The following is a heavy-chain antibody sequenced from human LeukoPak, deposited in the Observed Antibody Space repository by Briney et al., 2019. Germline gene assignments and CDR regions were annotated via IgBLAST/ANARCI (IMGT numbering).Heavy chain of an antibody. J-gene: IGHJ2*01. Sequence: GGSLRLSCAASGFTFSDYYMTWLRQAPGKGLEWLSYISTGSTYTKYANSVKGRFTISRDNAKNSLYLQLNSLRAEDTAVYYCTREDNWYFDLWGRGTLVTVSS. V-gene: IGHV3-11*05. CDR3: TREDNWYFDL. CDR1: GFTFSDYY. CDR2: ISTGSTYT.